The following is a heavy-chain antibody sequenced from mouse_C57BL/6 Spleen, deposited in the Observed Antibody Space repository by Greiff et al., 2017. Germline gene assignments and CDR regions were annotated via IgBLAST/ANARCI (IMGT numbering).Heavy chain of an antibody. J-gene: IGHJ3*01. CDR3: TRAWFAY. Sequence: VQLKQSGAELVRPGASVKLSCTASGFNIKDDYMHWVKQRPEQGLEWIGWIDPENGDTEYASKFQGKATITEDTSSNTAYLQLSSLTSEDTAVYYCTRAWFAYWGQGTLVTVSA. V-gene: IGHV14-4*01. CDR2: IDPENGDT. CDR1: GFNIKDDY.